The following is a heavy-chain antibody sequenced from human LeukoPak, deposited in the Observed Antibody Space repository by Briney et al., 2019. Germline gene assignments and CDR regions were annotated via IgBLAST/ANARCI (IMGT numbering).Heavy chain of an antibody. J-gene: IGHJ4*02. CDR2: ISYDGSNK. D-gene: IGHD6-13*01. CDR3: ARDEAAAFDY. V-gene: IGHV3-30-3*01. Sequence: PGGSLRLSCAASGFTFSSYAMHWVRQAPGKGLEWVAVISYDGSNKYYADSVKGRFTISRDNSKNTLYLQMNSLRAEDTAVYYCARDEAAAFDYWGQGTLVTVSS. CDR1: GFTFSSYA.